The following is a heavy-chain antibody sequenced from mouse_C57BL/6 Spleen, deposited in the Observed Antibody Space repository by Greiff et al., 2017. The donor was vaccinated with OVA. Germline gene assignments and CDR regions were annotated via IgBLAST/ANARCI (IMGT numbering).Heavy chain of an antibody. V-gene: IGHV1-59*01. CDR2: IDPSDSYT. CDR1: GYTFTSYW. Sequence: QVQLKQPGAELVRPGTSVKLSCKASGYTFTSYWMHWVKQRPGQGLEWIGVIDPSDSYTNYNQKFKGKATLTVDTSSSTAYMQLSSLTSEDSAVYYCARSKLGPYWYFDVWGTGTTVTVSS. CDR3: ARSKLGPYWYFDV. D-gene: IGHD4-1*01. J-gene: IGHJ1*03.